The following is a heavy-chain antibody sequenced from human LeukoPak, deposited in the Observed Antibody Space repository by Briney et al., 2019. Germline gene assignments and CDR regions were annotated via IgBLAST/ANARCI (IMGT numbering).Heavy chain of an antibody. D-gene: IGHD3-3*01. V-gene: IGHV1-24*01. J-gene: IGHJ4*02. CDR1: GYTLTELS. Sequence: ASVKVSCKVSGYTLTELSMHWVRQAPGKGLEWMGGFDPEDGETIYAQKFQGRVSITTDESTSTAYIELSSLRSEDTAVYYCARWGGEPKTHNFWSGPFDYWGQGTLVTVSS. CDR3: ARWGGEPKTHNFWSGPFDY. CDR2: FDPEDGET.